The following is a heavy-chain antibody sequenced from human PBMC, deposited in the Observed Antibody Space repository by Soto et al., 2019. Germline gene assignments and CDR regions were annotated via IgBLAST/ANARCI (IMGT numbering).Heavy chain of an antibody. CDR3: ASGSPLDYYYYYMDV. J-gene: IGHJ6*03. V-gene: IGHV1-46*01. CDR1: GYTFTSYY. D-gene: IGHD3-10*01. Sequence: ASVKVSCKAYGYTFTSYYMHWVRQAPGQGLEWMGIINPSGGSTSYAQKFQGRVTMTRDTSTSTVYMELSSLRSEDTAVYYCASGSPLDYYYYYMDVWGKGTTVTGSS. CDR2: INPSGGST.